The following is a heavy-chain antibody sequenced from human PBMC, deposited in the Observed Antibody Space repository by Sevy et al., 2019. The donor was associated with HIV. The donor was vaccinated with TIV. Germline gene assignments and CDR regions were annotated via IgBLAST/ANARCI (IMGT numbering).Heavy chain of an antibody. J-gene: IGHJ4*02. CDR1: GYTFSNYW. CDR2: IYPCDSVT. Sequence: GESLKISCKGSGYTFSNYWIGWVRQMPGKGLEWMGVIYPCDSVTRYSPSFQGQVTMSADKSTSTDYLQWSSLKTSDTAIYYCARYPTVVVPAAEYYFDYWGQGTLVTVSS. V-gene: IGHV5-51*01. CDR3: ARYPTVVVPAAEYYFDY. D-gene: IGHD2-2*01.